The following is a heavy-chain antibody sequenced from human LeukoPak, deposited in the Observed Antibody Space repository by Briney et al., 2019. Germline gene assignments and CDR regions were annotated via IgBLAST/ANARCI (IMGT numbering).Heavy chain of an antibody. D-gene: IGHD1-14*01. J-gene: IGHJ3*02. CDR2: INSDGSST. CDR3: ARWGIIGHDAFDI. V-gene: IGHV3-74*01. CDR1: EFTFSSYW. Sequence: HPGGSLRLSCAASEFTFSSYWMHWVRQAPGKGLVWVSRINSDGSSTSYADSVKGRFTISRDKSKNTLYLQMNSLRAEDTAAYYCARWGIIGHDAFDIWGQGTVVTVSS.